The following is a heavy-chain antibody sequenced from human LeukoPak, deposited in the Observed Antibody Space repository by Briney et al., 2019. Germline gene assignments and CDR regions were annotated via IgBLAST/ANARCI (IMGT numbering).Heavy chain of an antibody. CDR1: GFTIRDYA. Sequence: PGGSLRLSCVGSGFTIRDYAMGWVRQAPGKGLEWVSVLSATGDCTEYADSVRGRFTISRDTSQNTLSLQMYSLRAEDTALYYCAKKPALIKYPFGNWGQGTLVTVSS. D-gene: IGHD2-2*01. CDR3: AKKPALIKYPFGN. V-gene: IGHV3-23*01. J-gene: IGHJ4*02. CDR2: LSATGDCT.